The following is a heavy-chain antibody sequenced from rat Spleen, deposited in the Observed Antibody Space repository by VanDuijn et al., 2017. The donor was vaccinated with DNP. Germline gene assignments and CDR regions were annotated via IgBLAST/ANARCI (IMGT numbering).Heavy chain of an antibody. CDR2: ISPGGGNI. J-gene: IGHJ2*01. CDR3: AKAGGYSPWYFDY. D-gene: IGHD1-11*01. CDR1: GFTFSDYY. V-gene: IGHV5S11*01. Sequence: EVQLVESGGGLVQPGRSLKLSCAASGFTFSDYYMAWVRQTPTKGLEWVAAISPGGGNIYYRGSVKGRFTISRDNSKSTLYLQMDSLRSEETATYYCAKAGGYSPWYFDYWGRGVMVTVSS.